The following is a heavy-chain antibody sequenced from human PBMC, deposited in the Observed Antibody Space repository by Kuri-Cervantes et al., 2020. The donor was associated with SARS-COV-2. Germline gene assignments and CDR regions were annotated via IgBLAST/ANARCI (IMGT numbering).Heavy chain of an antibody. D-gene: IGHD3-22*01. V-gene: IGHV4-34*01. J-gene: IGHJ4*02. Sequence: SETLSLTCAVYGGSFSAYYWSWIRQPPGKGLEWIGEINHSGSTNYNPSLKSRVTISVDTSKHQLSLKLSSVTAADTAVYYCAHLEGYYDSSGYYDYWGQGTLVTVSS. CDR2: INHSGST. CDR1: GGSFSAYY. CDR3: AHLEGYYDSSGYYDY.